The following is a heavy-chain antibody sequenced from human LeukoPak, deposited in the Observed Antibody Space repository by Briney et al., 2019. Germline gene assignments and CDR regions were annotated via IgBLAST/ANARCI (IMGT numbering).Heavy chain of an antibody. CDR3: ARVLAGDYGSGNDYFDY. CDR2: IYYSGST. V-gene: IGHV4-59*01. D-gene: IGHD3-10*01. J-gene: IGHJ4*02. CDR1: GGSFSGYY. Sequence: SETLSLTCAVYGGSFSGYYWSWIRQPPGKGLEWIGYIYYSGSTNYNPSLKSRVTISVDTSKNQFSLKLSSVTAADTAVYYCARVLAGDYGSGNDYFDYWGQGTLVTVSS.